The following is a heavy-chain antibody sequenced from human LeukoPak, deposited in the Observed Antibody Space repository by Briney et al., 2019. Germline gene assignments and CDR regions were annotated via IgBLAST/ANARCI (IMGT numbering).Heavy chain of an antibody. Sequence: PGGSLRLSCAASGFTFSSYAMNWVRQAPGKGLEWVSAISGSGGSTYYADSVKGRFTISRDNSKNTLYLQMNSLRAEDTAVFYCAKDSGSSDYFDYWGQGTLVTVSS. D-gene: IGHD1-26*01. V-gene: IGHV3-23*01. J-gene: IGHJ4*02. CDR3: AKDSGSSDYFDY. CDR1: GFTFSSYA. CDR2: ISGSGGST.